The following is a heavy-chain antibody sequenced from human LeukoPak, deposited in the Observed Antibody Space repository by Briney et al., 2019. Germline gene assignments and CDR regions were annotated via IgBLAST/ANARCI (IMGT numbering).Heavy chain of an antibody. CDR1: GFTFDDYG. J-gene: IGHJ4*02. V-gene: IGHV3-20*04. CDR3: TRGGPYRYCSSASCFSDF. Sequence: GGSLRLSCAASGFTFDDYGMSWVRQAPGQGLEWVSVIDWNGGTTGYADSVKGRFTISRDNAKNSLYLQMNSLRVDDTALYYCTRGGPYRYCSSASCFSDFWGQGTLVTVSS. D-gene: IGHD2-15*01. CDR2: IDWNGGTT.